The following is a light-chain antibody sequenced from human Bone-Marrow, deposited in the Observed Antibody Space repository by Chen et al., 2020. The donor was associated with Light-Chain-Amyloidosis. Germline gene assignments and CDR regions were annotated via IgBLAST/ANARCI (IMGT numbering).Light chain of an antibody. CDR2: GSS. CDR1: QTISSNY. V-gene: IGKV3-20*01. CDR3: QQYGTSPLT. J-gene: IGKJ4*01. Sequence: ETVLTQSPATLSLSPGEGANLSCRASQTISSNYLTWYQQKFGQAPRLLIYGSSSRATGIPDRFTGSGSGTDFTLTINRLEPEDFAMYYCQQYGTSPLTLGGGTKVEIK.